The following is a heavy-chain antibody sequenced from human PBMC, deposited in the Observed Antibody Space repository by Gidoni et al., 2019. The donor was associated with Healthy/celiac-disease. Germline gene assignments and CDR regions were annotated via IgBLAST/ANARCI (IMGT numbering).Heavy chain of an antibody. CDR2: IYYSGST. V-gene: IGHV4-59*12. Sequence: QVQLQESGPGLVKPSETLSLTCTVSGGSISSYYWSWIRQPPGKGLEWIGYIYYSGSTNYNPSLKSRVTISVDTSKNQFSLKLSSVTAADTAVYYCARDGAAMAHYYYGMDVWGQGTTVTVSS. CDR3: ARDGAAMAHYYYGMDV. D-gene: IGHD5-18*01. CDR1: GGSISSYY. J-gene: IGHJ6*02.